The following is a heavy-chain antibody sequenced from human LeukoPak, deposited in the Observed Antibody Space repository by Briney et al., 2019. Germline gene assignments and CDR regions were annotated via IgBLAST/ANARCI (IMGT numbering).Heavy chain of an antibody. CDR2: IWYGGSNK. CDR3: AKDQALYCSSTSCYTRGLGY. V-gene: IGHV3-30*02. J-gene: IGHJ4*02. D-gene: IGHD2-2*02. CDR1: GFTFSSYG. Sequence: GGSLRLSCAASGFTFSSYGMHWVRQAPGKGLEWVAVIWYGGSNKYYADSVKGRFTISRDNFKNTLYLQMNSLGAEDTAVYYCAKDQALYCSSTSCYTRGLGYWGQGTLVTVSS.